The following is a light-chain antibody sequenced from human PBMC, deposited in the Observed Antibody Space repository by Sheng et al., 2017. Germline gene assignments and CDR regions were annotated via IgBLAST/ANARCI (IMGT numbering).Light chain of an antibody. CDR1: NIGSKS. CDR3: QVWDSATDLVI. CDR2: DDK. J-gene: IGLJ2*01. Sequence: SYVVTQPPSVSVSPGQTATISRGGNNIGSKSVHWYQQKVGQAPVLLVXDDKDRPSGIPDQFSGSNSGNTATLTISRVEAADEADYFCQVWDSATDLVIFGGGTKLTVL. V-gene: IGLV3-21*02.